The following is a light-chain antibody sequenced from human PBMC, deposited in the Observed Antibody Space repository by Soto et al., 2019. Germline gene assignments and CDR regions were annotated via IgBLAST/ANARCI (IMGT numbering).Light chain of an antibody. CDR2: GAS. CDR1: QSVNSN. CDR3: QQYNNWPRT. V-gene: IGKV3-15*01. J-gene: IGKJ2*01. Sequence: IVMTQSPATLSVSLGGRANLSCRASQSVNSNLAWYQQRPGQAPRLLIFGASTRATGIPTRFSGSGSRTDFTLTISSLQSEDFAVYYCQQYNNWPRTFGQGTKLDIK.